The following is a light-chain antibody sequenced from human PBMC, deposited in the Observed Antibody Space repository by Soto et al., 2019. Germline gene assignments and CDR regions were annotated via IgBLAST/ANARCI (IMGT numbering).Light chain of an antibody. CDR3: QQRFNWPLT. J-gene: IGKJ4*01. CDR1: QSISNF. CDR2: DAS. V-gene: IGKV3-11*01. Sequence: EIVLTQSPATLSLSLGERATLSCRASQSISNFLTWYQQKPGQPPTLLIYDASIRATGIPSWFSASESGTDFTLTISSLEPEDFAVYYCQQRFNWPLTFGGGTKVEIK.